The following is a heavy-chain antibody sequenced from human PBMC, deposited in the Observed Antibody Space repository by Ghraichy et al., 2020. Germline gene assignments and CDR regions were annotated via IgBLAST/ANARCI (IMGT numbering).Heavy chain of an antibody. CDR3: ASSIPSYYFDY. CDR1: GGSISSSSYY. V-gene: IGHV4-39*01. D-gene: IGHD2-21*01. J-gene: IGHJ4*02. CDR2: IYYSGST. Sequence: SETLSLTCTVSGGSISSSSYYWGWIRQPSGKGLEWIGSIYYSGSTYYNPSLKSRVTISVDTSKNQFSLKLSSVTAADTAVYYCASSIPSYYFDYWGQGTLVTVSS.